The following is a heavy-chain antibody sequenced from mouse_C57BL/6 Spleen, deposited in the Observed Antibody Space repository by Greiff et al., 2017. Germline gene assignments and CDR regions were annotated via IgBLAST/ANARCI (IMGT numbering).Heavy chain of an antibody. Sequence: LQESGAELVRPGASVTLSCKASGYTFTDYEMHWVKQTPVHGLEWIGAIDPETGGTAYNQKFKGKAILTADKSSSTAYMELRSLTSEDSAVYYCTRRLRGYFDYWGQGTTLTVSS. CDR2: IDPETGGT. V-gene: IGHV1-15*01. D-gene: IGHD2-2*01. J-gene: IGHJ2*01. CDR3: TRRLRGYFDY. CDR1: GYTFTDYE.